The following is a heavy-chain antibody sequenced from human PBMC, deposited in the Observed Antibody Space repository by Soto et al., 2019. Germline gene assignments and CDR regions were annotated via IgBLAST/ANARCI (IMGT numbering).Heavy chain of an antibody. D-gene: IGHD2-15*01. V-gene: IGHV1-69*01. CDR1: GGTFSNYI. CDR3: ARTDLRYCSGGACYKGFDS. Sequence: QVQLVQSGAEVKKPGSSVKVSCKASGGTFSNYILNWVRQAPGQGLGWLGEIIPVFATTNYAQKFQGRVSITADESTSTADMELSSLRSEDTAVFYCARTDLRYCSGGACYKGFDSWGQGTLVTVSS. J-gene: IGHJ4*02. CDR2: IIPVFATT.